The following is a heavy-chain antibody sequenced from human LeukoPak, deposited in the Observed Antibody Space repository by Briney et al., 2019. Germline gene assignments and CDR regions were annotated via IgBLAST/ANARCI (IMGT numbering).Heavy chain of an antibody. CDR1: GGSISNYY. Sequence: SETLSLTCTISGGSISNYYWNWIRQPPGKGLQWIGYTYDRGGTSYNPSLESRVTVSMDTSNNQFSLKVTSVTAADTAVYYCARVARPGNGWSIFDPRGQGTQVTVSS. V-gene: IGHV4-59*12. CDR2: TYDRGGT. J-gene: IGHJ5*02. D-gene: IGHD6-19*01. CDR3: ARVARPGNGWSIFDP.